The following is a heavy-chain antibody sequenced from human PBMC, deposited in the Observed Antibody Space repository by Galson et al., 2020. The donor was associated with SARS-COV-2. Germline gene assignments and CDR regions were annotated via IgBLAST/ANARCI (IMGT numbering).Heavy chain of an antibody. CDR1: GFTFRSYA. CDR2: ISGSGGST. Sequence: PGGSLRISCAASGFTFRSYAMSWVRQAPGTGLEWVSAISGSGGSTYYADSVKGRFTISRDNSKNTLYLQMNSLRAEDTAVYCCVKDRECTPTYYFDYWGQGTLVTVSS. D-gene: IGHD3-10*01. CDR3: VKDRECTPTYYFDY. V-gene: IGHV3-23*01. J-gene: IGHJ4*02.